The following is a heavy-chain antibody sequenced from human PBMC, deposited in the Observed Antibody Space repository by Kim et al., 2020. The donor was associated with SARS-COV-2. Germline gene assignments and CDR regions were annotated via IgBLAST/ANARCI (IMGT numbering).Heavy chain of an antibody. CDR3: ERAGPIAAAGPFDP. CDR2: IYYSGST. J-gene: IGHJ5*02. Sequence: TLSLTCTVSGGSISSGGYYWSWIRQHPGKGLEWIGYIYYSGSTYYNPSLKSRVTISVDTSKNQFSLKLSSVTAADTAVYYCERAGPIAAAGPFDPGGQETLDTVSS. CDR1: GGSISSGGYY. D-gene: IGHD6-13*01. V-gene: IGHV4-31*03.